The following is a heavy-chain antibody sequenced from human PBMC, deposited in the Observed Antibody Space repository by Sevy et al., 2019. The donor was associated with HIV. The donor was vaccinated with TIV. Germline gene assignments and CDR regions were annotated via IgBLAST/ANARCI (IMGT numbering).Heavy chain of an antibody. V-gene: IGHV4-39*01. CDR1: GGSISGNTYY. CDR2: VYNGGST. CDR3: ARLTNSGWYKIDY. D-gene: IGHD6-19*01. J-gene: IGHJ4*02. Sequence: SETLSLTCTVFGGSISGNTYYWGWIRQPPGKGLEWIGNVYNGGSTYYNPSLKSRLTLWVDTSRNQFSLKLRSVTAADTAVYYCARLTNSGWYKIDYWGQGTLVTVSS.